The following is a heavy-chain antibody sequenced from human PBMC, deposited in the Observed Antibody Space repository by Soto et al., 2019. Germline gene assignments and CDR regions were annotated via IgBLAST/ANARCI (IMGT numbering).Heavy chain of an antibody. V-gene: IGHV1-69*13. D-gene: IGHD3-22*01. J-gene: IGHJ6*02. CDR3: ARGYYYDSSGYPHRPSYYYYYGMDV. CDR2: IIPIFGTA. CDR1: RGTFSSYA. Sequence: AAVKVSCKASRGTFSSYAISWVRQAPGQGLEWIRGIIPIFGTANYAQKFQGRVTITADESTSTAYMELSSLRSEDTAVYYCARGYYYDSSGYPHRPSYYYYYGMDVWGQGTTVTVSS.